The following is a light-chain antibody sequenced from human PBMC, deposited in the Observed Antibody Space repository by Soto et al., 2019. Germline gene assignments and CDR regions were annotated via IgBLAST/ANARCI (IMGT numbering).Light chain of an antibody. Sequence: EIVLTQSPATLSLSPGERATLSCRASQSLGYYLAWFQQKHGQAARLLIYDTSNRASGIPARFSGSGSGTDFTLTISSLDPEAFAVYYCQQRRDWPLTFGGGTKVEIK. V-gene: IGKV3-11*01. CDR3: QQRRDWPLT. CDR1: QSLGYY. J-gene: IGKJ4*01. CDR2: DTS.